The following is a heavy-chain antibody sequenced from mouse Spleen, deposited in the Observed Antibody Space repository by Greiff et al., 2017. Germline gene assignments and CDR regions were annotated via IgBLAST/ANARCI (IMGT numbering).Heavy chain of an antibody. J-gene: IGHJ1*01. V-gene: IGHV1-55*01. CDR3: ARSLMVRRYFDV. CDR1: GYTFTSYW. Sequence: QVQLKQPGAELVKPGASVKMSCKASGYTFTSYWITWVKQRPGQGLEWIGDIYPGSGSTNYNEKFKSKATLTVDTSSSTAYMQLSSLTSEDSAVYYCARSLMVRRYFDVWGAGTTVTVSS. CDR2: IYPGSGST. D-gene: IGHD2-2*01.